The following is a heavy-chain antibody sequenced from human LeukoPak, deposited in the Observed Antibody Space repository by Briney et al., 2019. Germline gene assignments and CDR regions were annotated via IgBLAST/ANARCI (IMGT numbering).Heavy chain of an antibody. J-gene: IGHJ6*03. Sequence: PSETLSLTCAVSGYSISNGYYWGCIRQPPGRGLEWIGSLYHSDSAYYNTSLRSRVSMSVDTSKNQFSLTLSFVTAADTAVYYCARQHDPYYYYYIDVWGSGTTVTVSS. V-gene: IGHV4-38-2*01. CDR3: ARQHDPYYYYYIDV. D-gene: IGHD3-3*01. CDR2: LYHSDSA. CDR1: GYSISNGYY.